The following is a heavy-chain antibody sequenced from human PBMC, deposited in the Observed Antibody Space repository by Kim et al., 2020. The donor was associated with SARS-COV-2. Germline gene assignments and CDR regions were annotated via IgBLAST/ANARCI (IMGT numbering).Heavy chain of an antibody. Sequence: ADSVKGRFSIARDNVKNSLYLRMSSLSADDTAVYYWARVREGGSSWYYFDYWGQGTLVTVSS. V-gene: IGHV3-11*05. J-gene: IGHJ4*02. D-gene: IGHD6-13*01. CDR3: ARVREGGSSWYYFDY.